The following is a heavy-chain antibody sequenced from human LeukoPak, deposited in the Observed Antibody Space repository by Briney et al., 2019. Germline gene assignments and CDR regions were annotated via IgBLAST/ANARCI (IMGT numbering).Heavy chain of an antibody. Sequence: GGSLRLSCAASGFIFSNYGMNWVRQAPGKGLEWVAAISASGSATSYADSVRGRFTISRDNSKSTTYLQMNSLRAEDTAVFYCAKDRLVFHPTPKFDYWGQGTLVTVSS. D-gene: IGHD2-2*01. CDR3: AKDRLVFHPTPKFDY. CDR2: ISASGSAT. J-gene: IGHJ4*02. V-gene: IGHV3-23*01. CDR1: GFIFSNYG.